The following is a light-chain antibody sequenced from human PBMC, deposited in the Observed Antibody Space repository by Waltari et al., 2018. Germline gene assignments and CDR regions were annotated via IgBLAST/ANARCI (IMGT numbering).Light chain of an antibody. CDR3: EHYNGFPYT. J-gene: IGKJ2*01. CDR2: KAS. V-gene: IGKV1-5*03. Sequence: DIRMTQFPSTLSASVGDRVTITCRASQSVSSWLAWYQQKPGKAPKLLIYKASNLESGVPSRFSGSGSGTEFTLTISSLQTDDFATYYCEHYNGFPYTFGQGNRLEI. CDR1: QSVSSW.